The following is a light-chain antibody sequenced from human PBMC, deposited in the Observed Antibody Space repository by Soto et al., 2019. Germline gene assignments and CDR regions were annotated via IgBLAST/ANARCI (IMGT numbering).Light chain of an antibody. J-gene: IGKJ4*01. CDR1: QSVSSN. Sequence: EIVMTQSPATLSVSPGERATLSCRASQSVSSNLAWYQQKPGQAPRLLIYGASTRATGIPARFSGSGSGTESTLTISSLQSEAFAVYYCQQYNNWPPLTIGGGTKVEIK. CDR2: GAS. CDR3: QQYNNWPPLT. V-gene: IGKV3-15*01.